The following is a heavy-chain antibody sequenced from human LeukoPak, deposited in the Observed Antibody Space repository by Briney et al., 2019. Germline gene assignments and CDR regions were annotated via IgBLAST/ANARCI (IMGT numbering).Heavy chain of an antibody. CDR2: ISGSGGST. CDR3: ARGWDYYDSNGSDAFDI. D-gene: IGHD3-22*01. CDR1: GFTFSSYA. Sequence: GGSLRLSCAASGFTFSSYAMSWVRQAPGKGLEWVSAISGSGGSTYYADSVKGRFTISRDNSKNSLYLQMNSLRAEDTAVYYCARGWDYYDSNGSDAFDIWGQGTMVTVSS. J-gene: IGHJ3*02. V-gene: IGHV3-23*01.